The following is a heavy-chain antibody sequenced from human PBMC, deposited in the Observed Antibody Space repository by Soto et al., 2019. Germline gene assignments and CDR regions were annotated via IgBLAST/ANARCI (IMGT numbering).Heavy chain of an antibody. Sequence: PGGSLRLSCAASGFTVSSDYMTWVRQPPGKGLEWVSVIYSGGSTYYADSVKGRFTISRDNSKNNVYLQINSLRAEDTAVYYCARDYRDSSGYYAGFDFWGQGTLVTVSS. CDR2: IYSGGST. D-gene: IGHD3-22*01. J-gene: IGHJ4*01. CDR1: GFTVSSDY. CDR3: ARDYRDSSGYYAGFDF. V-gene: IGHV3-53*01.